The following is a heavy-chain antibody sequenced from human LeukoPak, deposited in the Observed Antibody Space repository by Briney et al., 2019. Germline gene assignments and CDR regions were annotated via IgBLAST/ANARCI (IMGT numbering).Heavy chain of an antibody. CDR1: GYTFTSYG. V-gene: IGHV1-18*01. CDR2: ISAYNGNT. J-gene: IGHJ5*02. CDR3: ARDSTVLRFLEWPRGNWFDP. Sequence: ASVTVSCKASGYTFTSYGISWVRQAPGQGLAGMGWISAYNGNTNYAQKLQGRVTMTTDTSTSTAYMELRSLRSDDTAVYYCARDSTVLRFLEWPRGNWFDPWGQGTLVSVSS. D-gene: IGHD3-3*01.